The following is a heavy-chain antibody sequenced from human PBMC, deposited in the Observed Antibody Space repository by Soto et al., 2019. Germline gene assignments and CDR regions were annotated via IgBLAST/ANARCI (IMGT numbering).Heavy chain of an antibody. CDR1: GFTFSSYG. CDR3: ARDPPPYIAAAGLDY. CDR2: IWYDGSNK. V-gene: IGHV3-33*01. D-gene: IGHD6-25*01. Sequence: QVQLVESGGGVVQPGRSLRLSCAASGFTFSSYGMHWVRQAPGKGLEWVAVIWYDGSNKYYADSVKGRFTISRDNSKNTLYLQMNSLRAEDTAVYYCARDPPPYIAAAGLDYWGQGTLVTVSS. J-gene: IGHJ4*02.